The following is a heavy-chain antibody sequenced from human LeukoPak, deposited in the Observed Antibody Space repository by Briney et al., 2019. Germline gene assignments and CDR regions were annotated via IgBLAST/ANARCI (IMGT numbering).Heavy chain of an antibody. Sequence: PGGSPRLSCAASGFTFSSYAMNWVRQAPGKGLEWVSSISGSGGSTYRADSVKGRFTISRDNSKNTLYLQMNSLRAEDTAVYYCAKSMAAYYYYGMDVWGQGTTVTVSS. CDR1: GFTFSSYA. V-gene: IGHV3-23*01. J-gene: IGHJ6*02. D-gene: IGHD5-24*01. CDR3: AKSMAAYYYYGMDV. CDR2: ISGSGGST.